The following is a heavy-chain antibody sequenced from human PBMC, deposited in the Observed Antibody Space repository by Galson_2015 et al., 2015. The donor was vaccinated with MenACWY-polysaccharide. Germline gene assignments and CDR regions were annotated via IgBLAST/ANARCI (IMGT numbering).Heavy chain of an antibody. J-gene: IGHJ4*02. V-gene: IGHV3-23*01. Sequence: SLRLSCAASGFTFSSYAMGWVRQAPGKGLEWVSTISGSGGSTYYADSVKGRFTISRDNSKNTLYVQMNSLRAEDTAVYYCAKDSPRHCSGGYFDYWGQGALVIVSS. CDR1: GFTFSSYA. D-gene: IGHD2-15*01. CDR3: AKDSPRHCSGGYFDY. CDR2: ISGSGGST.